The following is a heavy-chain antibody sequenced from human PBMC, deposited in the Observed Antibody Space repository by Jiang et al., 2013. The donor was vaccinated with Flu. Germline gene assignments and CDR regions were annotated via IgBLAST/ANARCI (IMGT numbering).Heavy chain of an antibody. V-gene: IGHV4-59*01. J-gene: IGHJ4*02. CDR1: GGSISSYY. Sequence: TLSLTCTVSGGSISSYYWSWIRQPPREGTGVDWVYLLQWEHQLQPSLKSRVTISVDTSKNQFSLKLSSVTAADTAVYYCASFTGWTFDYWGQGTLVTVSS. CDR3: ASFTGWTFDY. D-gene: IGHD1-14*01. CDR2: LLQWEH.